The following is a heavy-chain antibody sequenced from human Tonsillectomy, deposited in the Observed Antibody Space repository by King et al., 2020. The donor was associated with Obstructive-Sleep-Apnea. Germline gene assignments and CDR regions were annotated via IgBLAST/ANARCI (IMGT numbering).Heavy chain of an antibody. Sequence: VQLVESGGGVAQPGRSLRLSCEASGFTFRSYAVHWVRQAPGKGLEWVAVISHDGSNKYYADSVKGRFTISRDNSENTLSLQMTSLRAEDTAMYYCARGPDVAVADSPGLYYYYGLDVWGQGTTVTVSS. CDR2: ISHDGSNK. CDR1: GFTFRSYA. D-gene: IGHD6-19*01. J-gene: IGHJ6*02. CDR3: ARGPDVAVADSPGLYYYYGLDV. V-gene: IGHV3-30*04.